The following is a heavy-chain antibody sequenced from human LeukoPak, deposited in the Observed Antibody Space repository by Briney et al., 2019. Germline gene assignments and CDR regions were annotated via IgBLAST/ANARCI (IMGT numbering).Heavy chain of an antibody. CDR2: INPNSGGT. CDR1: GYTFTGYY. D-gene: IGHD3-10*01. V-gene: IGHV1-2*02. J-gene: IGHJ3*02. CDR3: AREMAAGSDDAFDI. Sequence: ASVKVSCKASGYTFTGYYMHWVRQAPGQGLEWMGWINPNSGGTNYAQKFQGRVTMTRDTSISTAYMELSSLRSEDTAVYYCAREMAAGSDDAFDIWGQGTMVTVSS.